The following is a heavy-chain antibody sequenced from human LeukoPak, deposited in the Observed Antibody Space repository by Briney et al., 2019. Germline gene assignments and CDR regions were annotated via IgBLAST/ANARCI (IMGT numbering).Heavy chain of an antibody. J-gene: IGHJ5*02. D-gene: IGHD2-2*02. CDR3: ARDGCSSTSCYTSWFDP. V-gene: IGHV1-69*01. Sequence: SVKVSCKASGGTFSSYAISWVRQAPGQGLEWMGGIIPIFGTANYAQKFQSRVTITADESTSTAYMELSSLRSEDTAVYYCARDGCSSTSCYTSWFDPWGQGTLVTVSS. CDR1: GGTFSSYA. CDR2: IIPIFGTA.